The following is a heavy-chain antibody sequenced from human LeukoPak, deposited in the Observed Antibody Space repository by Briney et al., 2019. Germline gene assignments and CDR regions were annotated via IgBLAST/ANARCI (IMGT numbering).Heavy chain of an antibody. D-gene: IGHD2-15*01. CDR2: IYPGDSDT. V-gene: IGHV5-51*01. Sequence: GESLKISCKGSGYGFTSYWIGWVRQMPGKGLEWMGIIYPGDSDTRYSPSFQGQVTISADKSISTAYLQWGSLKASDTAMYYCARSQGYCSGGSCLQGDWFDPWGQGTLVTVSS. CDR3: ARSQGYCSGGSCLQGDWFDP. J-gene: IGHJ5*02. CDR1: GYGFTSYW.